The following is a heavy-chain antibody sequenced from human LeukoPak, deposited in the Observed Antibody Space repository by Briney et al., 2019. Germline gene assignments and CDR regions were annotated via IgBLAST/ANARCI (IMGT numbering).Heavy chain of an antibody. D-gene: IGHD5-18*01. CDR1: GYTFTSYD. J-gene: IGHJ6*02. Sequence: RASVKVSCKASGYTFTSYDINWVRQATGQGLEWMGWMNPNSGKTGYAQKFQGRVTMTRNTSISTAYMELSSLRSEDTAVYYCARGIRRYYYYGMDVWGQGTTVTISS. V-gene: IGHV1-8*01. CDR2: MNPNSGKT. CDR3: ARGIRRYYYYGMDV.